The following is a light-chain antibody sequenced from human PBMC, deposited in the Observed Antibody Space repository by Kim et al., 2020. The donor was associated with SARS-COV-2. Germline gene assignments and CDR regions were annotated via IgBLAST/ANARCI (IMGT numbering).Light chain of an antibody. V-gene: IGLV3-1*01. J-gene: IGLJ2*01. CDR2: QDN. Sequence: SYELTQPPSVSVSLGQTASITCSGDKLGDKYACWYQQKPGQSPVLVIYQDNKRPSGIPERFSGSNSGNTATLTISGTQAMDEADYYCQAWDSSTAVFGGG. CDR1: KLGDKY. CDR3: QAWDSSTAV.